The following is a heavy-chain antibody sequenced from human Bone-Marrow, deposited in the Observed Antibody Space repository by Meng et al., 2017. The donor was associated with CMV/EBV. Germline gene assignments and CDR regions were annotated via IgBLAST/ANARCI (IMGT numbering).Heavy chain of an antibody. Sequence: AVYGGSFSGYYRSWIRQPRGEGPEWIGEINHSGSTNYNPSLKSRVTISVDTSKNQFSLKLSSVTAADTAVYYCASWWLYDSSGYSYWGQGTLVTVSS. CDR3: ASWWLYDSSGYSY. CDR2: INHSGST. D-gene: IGHD3-22*01. J-gene: IGHJ4*02. V-gene: IGHV4-34*01. CDR1: GGSFSGYY.